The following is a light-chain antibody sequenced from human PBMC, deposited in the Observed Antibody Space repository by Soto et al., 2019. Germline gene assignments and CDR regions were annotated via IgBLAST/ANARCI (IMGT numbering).Light chain of an antibody. CDR3: QQSFSFPVT. CDR2: AAS. CDR1: QTITRY. J-gene: IGKJ2*01. Sequence: DVQMTQSPSSLSASVGDRVTITCRANQTITRYLNWYQQKPGTAPKLLMYAASSLQEGVPSRFRGSGSGTDFTLTISNLQPEDFAAYSCQQSFSFPVTFGQGTKLEIK. V-gene: IGKV1-39*01.